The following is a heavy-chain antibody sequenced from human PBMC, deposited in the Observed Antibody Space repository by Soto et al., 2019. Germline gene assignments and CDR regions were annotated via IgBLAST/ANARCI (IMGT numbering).Heavy chain of an antibody. Sequence: QVQLQESGPGQVKPSGTLSLTCAVSGDSISSNNWWTWVRQPPGKGLEWVGGVYHSGSTNYNPNPSLKSRVTISVDKSKHQRSLNLRSVTAAAAAVYYCAREGCGGDCSLDYWGQGTLVTVSS. CDR3: AREGCGGDCSLDY. CDR1: GDSISSNNW. D-gene: IGHD2-21*02. V-gene: IGHV4-4*02. CDR2: VYHSGST. J-gene: IGHJ4*02.